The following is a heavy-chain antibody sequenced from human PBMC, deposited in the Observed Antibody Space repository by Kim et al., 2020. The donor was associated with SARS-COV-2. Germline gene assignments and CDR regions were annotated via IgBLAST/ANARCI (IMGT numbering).Heavy chain of an antibody. Sequence: ASVKVSCKVSGYTLTELSMHWVRQAPGKGLEWMGGFDPEDGETIYAQKFQGRVTMTEDTSTDTAYMELSSLRSEDTAVYYCATAPAAASYYYYGMDVWGQGTPVTVSS. V-gene: IGHV1-24*01. CDR3: ATAPAAASYYYYGMDV. CDR1: GYTLTELS. J-gene: IGHJ6*02. CDR2: FDPEDGET. D-gene: IGHD6-13*01.